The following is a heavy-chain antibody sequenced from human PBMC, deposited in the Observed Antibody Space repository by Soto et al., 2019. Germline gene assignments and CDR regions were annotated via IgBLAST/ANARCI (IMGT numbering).Heavy chain of an antibody. CDR3: TTAGSASIPRYYGMDV. Sequence: GRSLRLSCAPSGFTLSIAWMNWVRQAPGKGLEWVGRIKSKTDGGTTDYAAPVKGRFTISRDDSKNTLYLQMNSLKTEDTAVYYCTTAGSASIPRYYGMDVWGQGTTVTVSS. J-gene: IGHJ6*02. CDR1: GFTLSIAW. CDR2: IKSKTDGGTT. V-gene: IGHV3-15*01. D-gene: IGHD2-15*01.